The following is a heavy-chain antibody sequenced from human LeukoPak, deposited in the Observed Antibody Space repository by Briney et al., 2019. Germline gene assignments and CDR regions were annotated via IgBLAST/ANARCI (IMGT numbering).Heavy chain of an antibody. CDR3: GRRSRSWSIWGSCNMGDYDMDV. Sequence: PSETLSLTCAVPGVSTSGVTYEAGWIRQPPGKGLEWIGSIYYSGSTYYNPSLKSRVTISVDTSKNQFFLKLSSVTAATAAVYYCGRRSRSWSIWGSCNMGDYDMDVWGKGTTVTVSS. CDR2: IYYSGST. CDR1: GVSTSGVTYE. J-gene: IGHJ6*03. V-gene: IGHV4-39*01. D-gene: IGHD6-13*01.